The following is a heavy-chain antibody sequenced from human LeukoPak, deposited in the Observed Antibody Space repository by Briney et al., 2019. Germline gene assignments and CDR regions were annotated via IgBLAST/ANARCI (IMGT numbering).Heavy chain of an antibody. CDR2: INSDGSST. J-gene: IGHJ4*02. Sequence: GGSLRLSCTASAFTLSSYWMHWVRQAPGKGLVWVSRINSDGSSTLYAGSVKGRFTISRDNAKNTLYLQMNSLRAEDTVVYYCTRAGRDSSGYQAYWGQGTLVTVSS. CDR3: TRAGRDSSGYQAY. D-gene: IGHD3-22*01. V-gene: IGHV3-74*03. CDR1: AFTLSSYW.